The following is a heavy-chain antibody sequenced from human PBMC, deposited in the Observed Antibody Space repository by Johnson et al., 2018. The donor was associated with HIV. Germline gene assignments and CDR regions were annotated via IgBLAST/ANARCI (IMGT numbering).Heavy chain of an antibody. Sequence: VQLVESGGGLVQPGRSLRLSCAASGFTFDDYGMSWVRQAPGKGLEWVSGIPWSGGGPTYADSVKGRFTVSSDNAKNSLYLQMNSLRAEDTALYYCARAMYYYDTSGYLIRPRAFDIWGQGTVITVSS. V-gene: IGHV3-20*04. CDR3: ARAMYYYDTSGYLIRPRAFDI. CDR2: IPWSGGGP. D-gene: IGHD3-22*01. J-gene: IGHJ3*02. CDR1: GFTFDDYG.